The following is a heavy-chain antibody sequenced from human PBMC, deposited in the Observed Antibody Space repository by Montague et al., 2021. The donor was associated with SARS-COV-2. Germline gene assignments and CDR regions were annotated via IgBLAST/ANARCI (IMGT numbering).Heavy chain of an antibody. CDR1: GFSLSTHGVG. CDR3: ALRPRRGRSGFDNWFDP. D-gene: IGHD6-25*01. Sequence: PALVKPTQTLTLTCTFSGFSLSTHGVGVAWIRQPPGKALEWLALIYWDDNKHYSPSLKTRLTIAKDTSKKEVVLTMTNMDPVDTAADSCALRPRRGRSGFDNWFDPWGQGTLVTVS. V-gene: IGHV2-5*02. J-gene: IGHJ5*02. CDR2: IYWDDNK.